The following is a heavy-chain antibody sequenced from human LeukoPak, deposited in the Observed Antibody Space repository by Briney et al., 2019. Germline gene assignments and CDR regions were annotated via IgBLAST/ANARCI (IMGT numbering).Heavy chain of an antibody. CDR2: ISACNGNT. J-gene: IGHJ4*02. V-gene: IGHV1-18*01. CDR1: GYTFTSYG. Sequence: ASVKVSCKASGYTFTSYGISWVRQAPGQGLEWMGWISACNGNTNYAQKLQGRVTMTTDTSTSTAYMELRSLRSDDTAVYYCASSLEEEYYYDSSGYYWGQGTLVTVSS. D-gene: IGHD3-22*01. CDR3: ASSLEEEYYYDSSGYY.